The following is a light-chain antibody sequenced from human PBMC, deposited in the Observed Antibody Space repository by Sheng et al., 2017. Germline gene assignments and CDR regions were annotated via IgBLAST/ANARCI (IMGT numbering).Light chain of an antibody. CDR3: SSYTTSHTLI. V-gene: IGLV2-14*03. CDR1: SSDIGDNDY. CDR2: DFN. J-gene: IGLJ2*01. Sequence: QSALTQPASVSGSPGQSITISCTGSSSDIGDNDYVSWYQQHPGEAPQLLIYDFNQRPSGVSSRFSGSKSGNTASLTISGLQAKDETDYYCSSYTTSHTLIFGGGTRLTVL.